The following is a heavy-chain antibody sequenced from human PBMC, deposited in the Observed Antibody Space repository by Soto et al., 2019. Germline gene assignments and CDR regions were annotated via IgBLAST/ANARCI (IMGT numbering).Heavy chain of an antibody. CDR2: INAGNGNT. CDR1: GYTFTSYA. V-gene: IGHV1-3*01. Sequence: QVQLVQSGAEVKKPGASVKVSCKASGYTFTSYAMHWVRQAPGQRLEWMGWINAGNGNTKYSQKFQGRVTITRDTSASTAYMELSSLRSEDTAVYYCARDSRVLLWFWELLAQEGNFDYWGQGTLVTVSS. D-gene: IGHD3-10*01. J-gene: IGHJ4*02. CDR3: ARDSRVLLWFWELLAQEGNFDY.